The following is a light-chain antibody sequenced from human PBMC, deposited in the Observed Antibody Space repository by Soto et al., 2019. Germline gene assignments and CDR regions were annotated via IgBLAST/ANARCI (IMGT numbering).Light chain of an antibody. CDR3: QQCGSSPDWT. J-gene: IGKJ1*01. V-gene: IGKV3-20*01. CDR2: DAS. Sequence: EIVMTQSPATLSVSPGERATLSCRASQSVSIDLAWYQQTPGQAPRLLIYDASSRATGIPDRFSGGGSGTDFTLTISRLEPEDFAVYYCQQCGSSPDWTFGQWTKVDIK. CDR1: QSVSID.